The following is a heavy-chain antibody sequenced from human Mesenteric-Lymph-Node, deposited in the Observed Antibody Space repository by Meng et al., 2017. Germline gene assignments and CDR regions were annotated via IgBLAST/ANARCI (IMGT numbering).Heavy chain of an antibody. V-gene: IGHV4-4*02. CDR3: ARDPYATGWAG. CDR2: IFHSGGT. D-gene: IGHD6-19*01. CDR1: GGAISISTW. J-gene: IGHJ4*02. Sequence: VPVHRSGPGLVKPCGTLALTCAVSGGAISISTWWSWVRQPPGKGLEWIGEIFHSGGTNYNPSLRGRVTISLDKSKNQFSLPMRSVTAADTAVYYCARDPYATGWAGWGQGTLVTVSS.